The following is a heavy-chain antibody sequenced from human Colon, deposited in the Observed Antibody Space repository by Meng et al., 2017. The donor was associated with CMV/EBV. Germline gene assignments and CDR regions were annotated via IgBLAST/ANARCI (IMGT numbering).Heavy chain of an antibody. CDR1: GYIFTSYH. Sequence: VAISCKASGYIFTSYHIHWVRQAPGQGLEWMGIINPSGDGTSYAQKFQGRVTMTSDTSTSTVYMELNSLRSEDTAMYYCARDRSADPWGQGTPVTVSS. J-gene: IGHJ5*02. CDR2: INPSGDGT. CDR3: ARDRSADP. V-gene: IGHV1-46*01.